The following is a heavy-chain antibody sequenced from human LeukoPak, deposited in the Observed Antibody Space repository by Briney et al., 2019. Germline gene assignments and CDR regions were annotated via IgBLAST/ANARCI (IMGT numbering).Heavy chain of an antibody. CDR1: GGSITSSTYY. Sequence: SETLSLTCTVSGGSITSSTYYWGWIRQPPGKGLEWIGSIYYSGSTYYNPSLKSRVTISVDTSKNQFSLKLSSVTAADTAVYYCARWYYDRSGYFYYFDYWGQGTLVTVSS. J-gene: IGHJ4*02. CDR2: IYYSGST. D-gene: IGHD3-22*01. CDR3: ARWYYDRSGYFYYFDY. V-gene: IGHV4-39*07.